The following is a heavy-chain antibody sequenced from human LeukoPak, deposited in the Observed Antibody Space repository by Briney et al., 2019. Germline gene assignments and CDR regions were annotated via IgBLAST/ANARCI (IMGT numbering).Heavy chain of an antibody. D-gene: IGHD3-10*01. Sequence: ASVKVSCKASGYTFTSYYMHWVRQAPGQGLEWMGIINPSGGSTSYAQKFQGRVTMTRDTSTSTVHMELSSLRSEDTAVYYCASSKVKYGSGDYWGQGTLVTVSS. V-gene: IGHV1-46*01. J-gene: IGHJ4*02. CDR2: INPSGGST. CDR1: GYTFTSYY. CDR3: ASSKVKYGSGDY.